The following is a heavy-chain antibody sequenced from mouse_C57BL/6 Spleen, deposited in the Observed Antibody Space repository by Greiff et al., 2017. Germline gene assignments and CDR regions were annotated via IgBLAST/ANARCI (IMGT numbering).Heavy chain of an antibody. J-gene: IGHJ3*01. CDR1: GYTFTDYY. Sequence: VQLQQSGAELVRPGASVKLSCKASGYTFTDYYINWVKQRPGQGLEWIARIYPGSGNTYYNEKFKGKATLTAEKSSSTAYMQLSSLTSEDSAVYFCAREAIYYYGSSYEGFAYWGQGTLVTVSA. D-gene: IGHD1-1*01. V-gene: IGHV1-76*01. CDR3: AREAIYYYGSSYEGFAY. CDR2: IYPGSGNT.